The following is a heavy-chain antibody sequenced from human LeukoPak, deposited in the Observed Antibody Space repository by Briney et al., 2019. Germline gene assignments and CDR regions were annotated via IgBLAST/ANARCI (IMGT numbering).Heavy chain of an antibody. CDR2: ISGSGGRT. D-gene: IGHD1-26*01. Sequence: PGGSLRLSCAASGFTFSNYAMSWVRQAPGKGLEWVSAISGSGGRTYYADSVKGRFTISRDNSKNTVYLQMNSLRAEDTAVYHCAKVRRSGSPKDFDNWGQGTLVTVSS. CDR3: AKVRRSGSPKDFDN. V-gene: IGHV3-23*01. J-gene: IGHJ4*02. CDR1: GFTFSNYA.